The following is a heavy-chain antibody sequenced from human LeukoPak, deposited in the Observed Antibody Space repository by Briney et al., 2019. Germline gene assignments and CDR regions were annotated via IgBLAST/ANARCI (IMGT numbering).Heavy chain of an antibody. J-gene: IGHJ5*02. CDR3: ARAPRYCSGGSCYSGWFDP. V-gene: IGHV6-1*01. CDR1: GDSVSSNSAA. D-gene: IGHD2-15*01. CDR2: TYYRSKWYN. Sequence: SQTLSLTCAISGDSVSSNSAAWNWIRQSPSRGLEWLGRTYYRSKWYNDYAVSVKSRITINPDTSKSQFSLQLNSVTPEDTAVYYCARAPRYCSGGSCYSGWFDPWGQGTLVTVSS.